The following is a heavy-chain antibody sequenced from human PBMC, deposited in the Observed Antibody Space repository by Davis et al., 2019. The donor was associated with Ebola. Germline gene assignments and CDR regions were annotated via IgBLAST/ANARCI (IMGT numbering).Heavy chain of an antibody. CDR2: IKQDGSEK. CDR3: AKSGLSFGVVKYHYGMDV. V-gene: IGHV3-7*03. J-gene: IGHJ6*04. Sequence: GGSLILSCAASGFTFSSYWMSWVRQAPGKGLEWVANIKQDGSEKYYVDSVKGRFTISRDNAKNSLYLQMNSLRAEDTAVYYCAKSGLSFGVVKYHYGMDVWGKGTTVTVSS. D-gene: IGHD3-3*01. CDR1: GFTFSSYW.